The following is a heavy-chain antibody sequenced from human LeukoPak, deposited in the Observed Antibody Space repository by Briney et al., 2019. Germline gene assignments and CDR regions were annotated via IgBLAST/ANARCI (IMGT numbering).Heavy chain of an antibody. D-gene: IGHD3-22*01. V-gene: IGHV4-34*01. CDR1: GGSLSGYY. Sequence: PSETLSLTCAVYGGSLSGYYWSWIRQPPGKGLEWIGEINHSGSTNYNPSLKSRVTISVDTSKNQFSLKLSSVTAADTAVYYCVHYYDSSGYYDAFDIWGQGTMVTVSS. CDR2: INHSGST. J-gene: IGHJ3*02. CDR3: VHYYDSSGYYDAFDI.